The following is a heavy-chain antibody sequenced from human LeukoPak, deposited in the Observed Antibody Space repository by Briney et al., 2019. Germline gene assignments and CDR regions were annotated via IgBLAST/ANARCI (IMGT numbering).Heavy chain of an antibody. CDR2: ISAYNGNT. V-gene: IGHV1-18*01. CDR3: ARDLPYSSSDRTPFDY. CDR1: GYTFTSYG. D-gene: IGHD6-6*01. J-gene: IGHJ4*02. Sequence: ASVTVSFKSSGYTFTSYGISWVRQAPGQGLEWMGWISAYNGNTNYAQKLQGRVTMTTDTSTSTAYMELRSLRSDDTAVYYCARDLPYSSSDRTPFDYWGQGTLVTVSS.